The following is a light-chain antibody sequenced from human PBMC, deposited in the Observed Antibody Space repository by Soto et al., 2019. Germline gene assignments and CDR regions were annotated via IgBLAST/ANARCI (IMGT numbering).Light chain of an antibody. J-gene: IGLJ2*01. CDR2: EVS. CDR1: SSDVGSYNR. CDR3: SSYTSSSTLV. V-gene: IGLV2-18*02. Sequence: QSALNQPPSVSGSPGQSVTISCTGTSSDVGSYNRVSWYQQPPGTAPKLMIYEVSNRPSGVPDRFSGSKSGNTASLTISGPQPEDEADYYCSSYTSSSTLVFGGGTKVTVL.